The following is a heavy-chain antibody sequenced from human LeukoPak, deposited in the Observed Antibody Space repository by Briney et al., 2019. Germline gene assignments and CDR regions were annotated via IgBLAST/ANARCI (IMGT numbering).Heavy chain of an antibody. Sequence: ASVKVSCKVSGYTFTDYYMHWVQQAPGKGLEWMGLVDPEDGETIYAEKFQGRVTITADTSTDTAYMELSSLRSEDTAVYYCATVSIAAVGTDFDYWGQGTLVTVSS. CDR3: ATVSIAAVGTDFDY. CDR1: GYTFTDYY. V-gene: IGHV1-69-2*01. D-gene: IGHD6-13*01. J-gene: IGHJ4*02. CDR2: VDPEDGET.